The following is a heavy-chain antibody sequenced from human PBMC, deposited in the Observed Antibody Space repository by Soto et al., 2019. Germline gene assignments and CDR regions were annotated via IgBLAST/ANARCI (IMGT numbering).Heavy chain of an antibody. Sequence: PGGSLRLSCAASGFTFNNYAMSWVRQAPGKGLEWVSAISANGQGIYYADSVKGRFIISRDNSKNTVFLHMDSLTAEDTAVYYCAKDRDYPRDYFHYWGQGTLGTVSS. V-gene: IGHV3-23*01. CDR1: GFTFNNYA. CDR2: ISANGQGI. J-gene: IGHJ4*02. D-gene: IGHD3-10*01. CDR3: AKDRDYPRDYFHY.